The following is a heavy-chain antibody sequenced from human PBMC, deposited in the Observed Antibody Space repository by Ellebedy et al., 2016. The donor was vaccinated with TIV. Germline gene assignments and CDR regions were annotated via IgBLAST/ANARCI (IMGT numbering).Heavy chain of an antibody. CDR3: ARGAEMATTKGAFDI. J-gene: IGHJ3*02. CDR2: ISAYNGNT. D-gene: IGHD5-24*01. V-gene: IGHV1-69*13. CDR1: GGTFSSYA. Sequence: ASVKVSCKASGGTFSSYAISWVRQAPGQGLEWMGWISAYNGNTNYAQKFQGRVTITAGESTSTAYMELSSLRSEDTAVYYCARGAEMATTKGAFDIWGQGTMVTVSS.